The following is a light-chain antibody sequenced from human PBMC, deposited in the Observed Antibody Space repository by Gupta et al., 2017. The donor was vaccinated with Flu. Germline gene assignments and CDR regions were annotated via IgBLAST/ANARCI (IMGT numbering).Light chain of an antibody. CDR2: LNSDGSH. CDR3: QTGDTDIRV. Sequence: QLVLPQSPSASASLGASVKLTCTLSSGHSRNAIAWHQQQQEKGPRYLIKLNSDGSHYKGDGRPDRCSDSSSAADVDPTISSRQAEDEDDYYCQTGDTDIRVFGGGTKLTVL. J-gene: IGLJ3*02. CDR1: SGHSRNA. V-gene: IGLV4-69*01.